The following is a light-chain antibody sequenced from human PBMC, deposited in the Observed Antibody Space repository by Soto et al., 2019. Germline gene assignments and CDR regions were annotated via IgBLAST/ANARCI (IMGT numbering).Light chain of an antibody. CDR2: AAS. CDR3: QQSYSTPRT. V-gene: IGKV1-39*01. J-gene: IGKJ1*01. CDR1: QSISSY. Sequence: DIQMTQSPSSLSASVGDRVTITCRASQSISSYLNWYQQKPGKAPKLLIYAASSLQSGVPSRFSGSVSGTDFTLTISSLQPEDFATYYGQQSYSTPRTFGQGTKVEI.